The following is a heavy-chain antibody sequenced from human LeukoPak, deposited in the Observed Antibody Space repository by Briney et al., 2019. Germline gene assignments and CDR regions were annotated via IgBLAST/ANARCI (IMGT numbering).Heavy chain of an antibody. D-gene: IGHD3-3*01. CDR3: ATMSGDFWSGYVN. Sequence: ASVKVSCKVSGDILTELSIQWVRQAPGKGLECMGGFDPEQNTMIYAQRLQGRVTMTEDTSTDTAYMELSSLTSEDTGIYYCATMSGDFWSGYVNWGQGTLVTVSS. V-gene: IGHV1-24*01. CDR1: GDILTELS. J-gene: IGHJ4*02. CDR2: FDPEQNTM.